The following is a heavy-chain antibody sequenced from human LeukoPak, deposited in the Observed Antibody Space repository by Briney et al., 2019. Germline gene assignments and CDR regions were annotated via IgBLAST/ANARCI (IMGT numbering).Heavy chain of an antibody. CDR2: ISYDGSNT. Sequence: GGSLRLSCAASGFTFSSYAIHWVRQAPGRGLGWVAVISYDGSNTYYADSVKGRFTISRDNSKNTLYLQMNSLRAEDTAVYYCARAERGGYSGYDYGMDLWGKGTTVTVSS. CDR3: ARAERGGYSGYDYGMDL. V-gene: IGHV3-30*04. J-gene: IGHJ6*04. D-gene: IGHD5-12*01. CDR1: GFTFSSYA.